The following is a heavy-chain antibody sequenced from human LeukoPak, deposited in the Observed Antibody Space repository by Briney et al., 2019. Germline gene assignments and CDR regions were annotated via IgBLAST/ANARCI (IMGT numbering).Heavy chain of an antibody. Sequence: SETLSLTCTVSGGSISSYYWSWIRQPPGKGLEWIGYIYYSGSTNYNPSLKSRVTISVDTSKNQFPLKLSSVTAADTAVYYCAKLGGYYYGMDVWGQGTTVTVSS. CDR2: IYYSGST. CDR1: GGSISSYY. CDR3: AKLGGYYYGMDV. V-gene: IGHV4-59*08. D-gene: IGHD3-16*01. J-gene: IGHJ6*02.